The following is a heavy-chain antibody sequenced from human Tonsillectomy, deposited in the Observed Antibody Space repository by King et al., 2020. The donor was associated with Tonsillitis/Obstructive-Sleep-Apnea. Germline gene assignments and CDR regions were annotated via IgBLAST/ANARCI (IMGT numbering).Heavy chain of an antibody. V-gene: IGHV4-39*01. CDR1: GGSISSSSYY. Sequence: QLQESGPGLVKPSETLSLTCTVSGGSISSSSYYWGWIRQPPGKGLEWIGSIYYSGSTYYNPSLKSRVTISVDTSKNQFSLKLSSVTAADTAVYYCARPALYSYGYSAGAFDIWGQGTMVTVSS. D-gene: IGHD5-18*01. CDR2: IYYSGST. J-gene: IGHJ3*02. CDR3: ARPALYSYGYSAGAFDI.